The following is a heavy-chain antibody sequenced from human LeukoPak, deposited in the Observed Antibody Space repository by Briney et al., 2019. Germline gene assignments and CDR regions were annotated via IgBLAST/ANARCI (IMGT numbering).Heavy chain of an antibody. J-gene: IGHJ5*02. V-gene: IGHV3-21*01. CDR2: ISSSSSYI. CDR1: GFTFSSYS. D-gene: IGHD2-2*01. Sequence: PGGSLRLSCAASGFTFSSYSMNWVRQAPGEGLEWVSSISSSSSYIYYADSVKGRFTISRDNAKNSLYLQMNSLRAEDTAVYYCARSGGSTSPWFDPWGQGTLVTVSS. CDR3: ARSGGSTSPWFDP.